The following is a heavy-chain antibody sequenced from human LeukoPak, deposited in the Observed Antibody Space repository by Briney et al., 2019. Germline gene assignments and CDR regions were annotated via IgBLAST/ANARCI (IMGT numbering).Heavy chain of an antibody. D-gene: IGHD3-10*01. V-gene: IGHV3-30*18. CDR1: GFIFSSYG. Sequence: GGSLRLSCAASGFIFSSYGMHWVRQAPGKGLEWVAVISYDGSNKYYADSVKGRFTISRDNSKNTLYLQMNSLRAEDTAVYYCAKDGGSGEFDIWGQGTMVTVSS. CDR3: AKDGGSGEFDI. CDR2: ISYDGSNK. J-gene: IGHJ3*02.